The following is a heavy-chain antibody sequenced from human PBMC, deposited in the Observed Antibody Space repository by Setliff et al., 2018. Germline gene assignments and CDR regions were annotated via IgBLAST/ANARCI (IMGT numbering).Heavy chain of an antibody. J-gene: IGHJ4*02. CDR1: GYSISSGHY. CDR2: IIPGGST. Sequence: ASETLSLTCTVSGYSISSGHYWGWIRQPPGKGLEWIGEIIPGGSTNYNPSLKSRVTISVDTSKNQFSLKVNSVTVADTAVYYCARSFSRREKFLLDYWGQGALVTVSS. V-gene: IGHV4-38-2*02. CDR3: ARSFSRREKFLLDY.